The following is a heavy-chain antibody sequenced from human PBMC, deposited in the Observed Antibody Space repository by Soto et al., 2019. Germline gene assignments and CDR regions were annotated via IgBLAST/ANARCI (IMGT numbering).Heavy chain of an antibody. Sequence: EVHLVESGGGLVQPGGSLRLSCAGSGFSFSDYYIDWVRQAPGKGLEWVGRSRDKGNSYSTDYAAAVKGRFTVSRDTSKNSLYLQMNSLKADDTALYYCARSIPGTTSFDSWGQGTLDTVSS. CDR3: ARSIPGTTSFDS. V-gene: IGHV3-72*01. CDR1: GFSFSDYY. CDR2: SRDKGNSYST. J-gene: IGHJ4*02. D-gene: IGHD1-7*01.